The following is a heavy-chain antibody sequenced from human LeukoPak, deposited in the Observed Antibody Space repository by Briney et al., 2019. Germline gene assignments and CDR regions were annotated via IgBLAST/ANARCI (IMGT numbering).Heavy chain of an antibody. CDR3: ARELESSGIDY. CDR2: IYYSGST. V-gene: IGHV4-31*03. D-gene: IGHD3-22*01. Sequence: PSQTLSLTCTVSGGSISSGGYYWSWIRQHPGKGLEWIGYIYYSGSTYYNPSLKSRVTISVDTSKNQFSLKLSSVTAADTAVYYCARELESSGIDYWGQGTLVTVSS. CDR1: GGSISSGGYY. J-gene: IGHJ4*02.